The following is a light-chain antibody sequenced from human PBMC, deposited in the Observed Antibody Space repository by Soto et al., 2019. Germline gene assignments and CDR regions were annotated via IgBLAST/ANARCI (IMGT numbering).Light chain of an antibody. V-gene: IGKV3-15*01. CDR2: GAS. J-gene: IGKJ4*01. Sequence: EIVMTQSPATLSVSPGERATLSCRASQSVSNNLAWYQQKPGQAPRLLLYGASTRATGIPARFSGSGSGTEFTLTISSLQSEDFAVYYCQQYNNWPPCTFGGGTKVDSK. CDR3: QQYNNWPPCT. CDR1: QSVSNN.